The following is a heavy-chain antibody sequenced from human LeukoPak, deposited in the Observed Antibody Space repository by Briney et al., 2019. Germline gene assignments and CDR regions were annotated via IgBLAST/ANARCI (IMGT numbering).Heavy chain of an antibody. D-gene: IGHD4-17*01. CDR3: ARWNSGMTTVTTIPGYYYYGMDV. CDR2: ISSSSSYT. Sequence: KTGGSLRLSCAASGFTFSDYYMSWIRQAPGKGLEWVSYISSSSSYTNYADSVKGRFTISRDNAKNSLYLQMNSLRAEDTAVYYCARWNSGMTTVTTIPGYYYYGMDVWDQGTTVTVSS. J-gene: IGHJ6*02. CDR1: GFTFSDYY. V-gene: IGHV3-11*03.